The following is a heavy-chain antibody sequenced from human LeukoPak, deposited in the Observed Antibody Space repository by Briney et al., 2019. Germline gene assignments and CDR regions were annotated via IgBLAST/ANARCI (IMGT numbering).Heavy chain of an antibody. Sequence: GGSLRLSCAASGFTFDDYAMHWVRQAPGKGLEWVSGISWNSGSIGYADSVKGRFAISRDNAKNSLYLQMNSLRAEDTALYYCAKSYYYDSSGYYDYWGQGTLVTVSS. CDR1: GFTFDDYA. CDR3: AKSYYYDSSGYYDY. J-gene: IGHJ4*02. V-gene: IGHV3-9*01. D-gene: IGHD3-22*01. CDR2: ISWNSGSI.